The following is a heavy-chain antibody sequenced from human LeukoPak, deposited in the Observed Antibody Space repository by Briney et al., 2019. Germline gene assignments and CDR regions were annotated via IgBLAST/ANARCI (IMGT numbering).Heavy chain of an antibody. CDR3: ARALPYGGYYYYYYMDV. Sequence: GGSLRLSCAASGFTFSTYAMTWVRHAPGKGLEWVSGLSGSGSTTYYADSVKGRFTISRDNSKNTLYLQMNSLRAGDTAIYYCARALPYGGYYYYYYMDVWGKGTTVTVSS. V-gene: IGHV3-23*01. J-gene: IGHJ6*03. CDR1: GFTFSTYA. D-gene: IGHD4/OR15-4a*01. CDR2: LSGSGSTT.